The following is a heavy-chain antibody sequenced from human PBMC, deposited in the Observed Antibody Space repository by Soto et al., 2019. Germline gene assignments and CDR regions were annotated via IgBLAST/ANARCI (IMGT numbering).Heavy chain of an antibody. CDR1: GGSISSSNW. CDR3: ARVSGSYSHRMDV. D-gene: IGHD1-26*01. J-gene: IGHJ6*02. V-gene: IGHV4-4*02. CDR2: IYHSGST. Sequence: QVQLQESGPGLVKPSGTLSLTCAVSGGSISSSNWWSWVRQPPGKGLEWIGEIYHSGSTNYNPSLKSRVPISVDKSKNQFSLKLSSVTAADTAVDYCARVSGSYSHRMDVWGQGTTVTVPS.